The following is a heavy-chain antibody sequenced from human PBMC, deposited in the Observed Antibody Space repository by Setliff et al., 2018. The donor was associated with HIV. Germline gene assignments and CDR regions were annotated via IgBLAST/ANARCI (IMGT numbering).Heavy chain of an antibody. V-gene: IGHV4-34*01. D-gene: IGHD3-3*01. CDR2: IYQSGST. CDR3: ARGRDYTGSWFRPFYLDF. CDR1: GGSFSGYY. J-gene: IGHJ4*01. Sequence: PSETLSLTCAVYGGSFSGYYWGWIRQPPGKGLEWIGSIYQSGSTYYNPSLKSRVTIFIDTSKNQFSLKLTSVTAADTAIYYCARGRDYTGSWFRPFYLDFWGHGNLVTVSS.